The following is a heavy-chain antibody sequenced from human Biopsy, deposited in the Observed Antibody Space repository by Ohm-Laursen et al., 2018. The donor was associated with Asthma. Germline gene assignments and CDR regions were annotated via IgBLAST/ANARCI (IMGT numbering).Heavy chain of an antibody. D-gene: IGHD3-3*01. CDR2: SGSYYDGGLK. J-gene: IGHJ4*02. V-gene: IGHV3-30-3*01. CDR3: ARDVMEWYLPAFDF. CDR1: GFTFRSYA. Sequence: SLRLSCSASGFTFRSYAMHWVRPAPDKGMEWVAVSGSYYDGGLKYYADSVNGRFTVSRDDSKNTLYLQMNSLRPDDTAVYYCARDVMEWYLPAFDFWGQGTLVTVSS.